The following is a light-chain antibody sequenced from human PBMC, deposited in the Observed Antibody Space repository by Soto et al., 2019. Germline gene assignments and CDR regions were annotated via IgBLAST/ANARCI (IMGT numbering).Light chain of an antibody. CDR2: EVS. CDR1: RSEDGGYNY. J-gene: IGLJ1*01. CDR3: SAYTSRSIFYV. Sequence: QSVLTQPASVSGSPGQSITISCTGTRSEDGGYNYVSWYQQHPGKAPKLRIYEVSNRPSGCSNRFSGSKSGNPASLTFSGLQPEGEADYYCSAYTSRSIFYVFGTGTKVTVL. V-gene: IGLV2-14*01.